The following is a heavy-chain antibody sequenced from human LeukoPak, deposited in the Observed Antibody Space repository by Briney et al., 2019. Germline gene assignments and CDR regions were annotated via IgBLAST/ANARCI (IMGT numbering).Heavy chain of an antibody. CDR2: IYSGGST. CDR3: ARVYGDYQNPYFDY. V-gene: IGHV3-53*01. J-gene: IGHJ4*02. D-gene: IGHD4-17*01. CDR1: GFTVSSNY. Sequence: GGSLRLSCAASGFTVSSNYMSWVRQAPGKGLEWVSVIYSGGSTYYADSVKGRFTISRDNSKNTLYLQMNSLRAEDTAVYYCARVYGDYQNPYFDYWGQGTLVTVSS.